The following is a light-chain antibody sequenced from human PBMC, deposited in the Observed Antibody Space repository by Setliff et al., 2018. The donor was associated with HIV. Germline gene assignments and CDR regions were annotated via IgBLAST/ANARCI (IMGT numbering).Light chain of an antibody. J-gene: IGLJ3*02. CDR3: YSYTNSRTLV. Sequence: QSVLTQPASVSGSPRQSITISCTGTSSDIGAYNFVSWYQQHTGKAPKLMIHDVSNRPSGVSNRFSGSKSGNTASLTISDLQADDEADYYCYSYTNSRTLVFGGGTKVTVL. CDR1: SSDIGAYNF. V-gene: IGLV2-14*03. CDR2: DVS.